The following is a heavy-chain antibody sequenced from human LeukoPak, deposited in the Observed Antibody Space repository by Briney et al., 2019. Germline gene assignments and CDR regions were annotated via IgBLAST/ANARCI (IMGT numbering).Heavy chain of an antibody. CDR1: GYSFASYW. J-gene: IGHJ5*02. D-gene: IGHD3-16*01. Sequence: GESLKISCKASGYSFASYWIGWVRQVPGKGLEWMGIIYPGDSDTRYNPAFQGQVTMSADKSTSTAYLLWSSLKASDTAMYYCARDVRGLDPLGQGTLVTVSS. CDR2: IYPGDSDT. V-gene: IGHV5-51*01. CDR3: ARDVRGLDP.